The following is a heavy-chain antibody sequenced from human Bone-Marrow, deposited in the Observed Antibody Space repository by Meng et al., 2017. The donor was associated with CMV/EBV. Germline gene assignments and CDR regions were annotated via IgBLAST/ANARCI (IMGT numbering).Heavy chain of an antibody. V-gene: IGHV3-33*01. Sequence: LSLTCAASGFTFSSYGMHWVRQAPGKGREWVAVIWYDGSNKYYADSVKGRFTISRDNSKNTLYLQMNSLRAEDTAVYYCSVAATPYYYYGMDVWGQGTTVTVS. CDR1: GFTFSSYG. J-gene: IGHJ6*02. D-gene: IGHD2-15*01. CDR2: IWYDGSNK. CDR3: SVAATPYYYYGMDV.